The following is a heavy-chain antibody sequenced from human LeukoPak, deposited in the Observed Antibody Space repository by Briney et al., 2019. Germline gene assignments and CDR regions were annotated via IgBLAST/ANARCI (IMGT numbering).Heavy chain of an antibody. J-gene: IGHJ2*01. CDR1: GGSISSYY. CDR3: ARDSNYYDSSGYFDYWYFDL. Sequence: PSETLSLTCTVSGGSISSYYWSWIRQPAGKGLEWIGRIYTSGSTNYNPSLKSRVTVSVDTSKNQFSLKLSSVTAADTAVYYCARDSNYYDSSGYFDYWYFDLWGRGTLVTVSS. V-gene: IGHV4-4*07. CDR2: IYTSGST. D-gene: IGHD3-22*01.